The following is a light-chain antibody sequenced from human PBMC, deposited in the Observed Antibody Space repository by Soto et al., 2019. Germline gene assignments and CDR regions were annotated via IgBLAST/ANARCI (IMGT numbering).Light chain of an antibody. CDR3: QQYKSSSRT. Sequence: DIQMTQSPSTLSASVGDRVTITCRASQSISSWLAWYQQKPGKAPKLLIYGASSLESGVPSRFSGSGSGTEFTLTISSLQPDDFATSYCQQYKSSSRTFGQGTKVEVK. CDR2: GAS. CDR1: QSISSW. J-gene: IGKJ1*01. V-gene: IGKV1-5*01.